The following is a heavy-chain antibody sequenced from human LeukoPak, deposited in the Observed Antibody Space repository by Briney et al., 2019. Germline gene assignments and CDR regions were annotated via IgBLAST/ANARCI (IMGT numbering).Heavy chain of an antibody. Sequence: ASVKVSCKASGYTFTSYGISWVRQAPGQGLEWMGWISAYNGNTNYAQKLQGRVTMTTDTSTSTAYMELRSLRSDDAAAYYCARLLGGYSGYDQDYWGQGTLVTVSS. CDR3: ARLLGGYSGYDQDY. J-gene: IGHJ4*02. CDR1: GYTFTSYG. V-gene: IGHV1-18*01. D-gene: IGHD5-12*01. CDR2: ISAYNGNT.